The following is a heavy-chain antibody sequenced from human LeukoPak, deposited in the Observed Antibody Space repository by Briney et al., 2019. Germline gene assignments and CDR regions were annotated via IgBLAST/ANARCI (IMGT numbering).Heavy chain of an antibody. CDR1: GYTFTSYS. J-gene: IGHJ4*02. CDR2: ISAYNGNT. V-gene: IGHV1-18*01. CDR3: ARASYCSDGSCYSDY. Sequence: ASVKVSCKASGYTFTSYSISWVRRAPGQGLEWMGWISAYNGNTIYAQKVKGRVTMTTDTSTSTAYTELRSLKSDDTAVYYCARASYCSDGSCYSDYWGQGTLVTVSS. D-gene: IGHD2-15*01.